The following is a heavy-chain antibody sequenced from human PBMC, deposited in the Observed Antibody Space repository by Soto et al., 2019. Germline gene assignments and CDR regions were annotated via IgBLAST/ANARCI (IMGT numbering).Heavy chain of an antibody. CDR1: GLTFRNYA. CDR3: AKGGHFSFFDY. Sequence: SGGSLRLSCAASGLTFRNYAMTWVRQAPGKGPEWVSTVSGKGDETFYADSVKGRFTISRDNSKDTVYLLMNSLRVEDTAVYYCAKGGHFSFFDYWGQGTLVTVSS. CDR2: VSGKGDET. V-gene: IGHV3-23*01. J-gene: IGHJ4*02.